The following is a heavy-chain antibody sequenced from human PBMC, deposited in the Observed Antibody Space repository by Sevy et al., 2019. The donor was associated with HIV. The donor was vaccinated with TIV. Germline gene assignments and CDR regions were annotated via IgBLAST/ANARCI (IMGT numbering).Heavy chain of an antibody. V-gene: IGHV3-30*06. J-gene: IGHJ4*02. CDR2: ISYDRSDK. CDR3: ARVFSSYYFDY. Sequence: GGSLRLSCAASGFTFGSYGMHWVRQAPGKGLEWVANISYDRSDKNYADSVKGRFTISRDNSKNTVFLQLNSLRPEDTAVYYCARVFSSYYFDYWGQGTLVTVSS. CDR1: GFTFGSYG.